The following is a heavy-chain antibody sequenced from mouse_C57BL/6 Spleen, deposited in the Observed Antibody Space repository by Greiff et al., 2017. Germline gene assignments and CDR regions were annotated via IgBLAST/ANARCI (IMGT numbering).Heavy chain of an antibody. J-gene: IGHJ3*01. CDR1: GYTFTSYW. CDR3: ARGSSGYLAY. CDR2: IDPSDSYT. V-gene: IGHV1-50*01. Sequence: QVQLQQPGAELVKPGASVKLSCKASGYTFTSYWMQWVKQRPGQGLEWIGEIDPSDSYTNYNQKFKGKATLTVDTSSSTAYMQLSSLTSEDTAVYYCARGSSGYLAYWGQGTLGTVSA. D-gene: IGHD3-2*02.